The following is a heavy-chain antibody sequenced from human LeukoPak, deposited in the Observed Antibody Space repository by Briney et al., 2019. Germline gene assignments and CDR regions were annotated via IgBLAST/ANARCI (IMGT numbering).Heavy chain of an antibody. V-gene: IGHV3-30*18. CDR3: AKRRYSGFDY. D-gene: IGHD1-26*01. CDR2: ISYDGSNK. CDR1: GFTFSSYG. Sequence: GGSLRLSCAASGFTFSSYGMHWVRQAPGKGLEWVAVISYDGSNKYYADSVKGRFTISGDNSKNTLCLQMNSLRAEDTAVYYCAKRRYSGFDYWGQGTLVTVSS. J-gene: IGHJ4*02.